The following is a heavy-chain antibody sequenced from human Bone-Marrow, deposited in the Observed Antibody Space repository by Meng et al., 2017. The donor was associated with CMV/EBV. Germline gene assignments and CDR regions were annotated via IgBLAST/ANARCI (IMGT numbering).Heavy chain of an antibody. V-gene: IGHV4-34*01. CDR2: INHSGST. J-gene: IGHJ5*02. Sequence: GYYWSLIRQPPGKGLEWIGEINHSGSTNYNPSLKSRVTISVDTSKNQFSLKLSSVTAADTAVYYCARGKKTHRPFLGVVINQLWFDPWGQGTLVTVSS. CDR1: GYY. D-gene: IGHD3-3*01. CDR3: ARGKKTHRPFLGVVINQLWFDP.